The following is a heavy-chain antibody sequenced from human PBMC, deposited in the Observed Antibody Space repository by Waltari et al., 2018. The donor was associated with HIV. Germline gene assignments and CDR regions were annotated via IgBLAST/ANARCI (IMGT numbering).Heavy chain of an antibody. V-gene: IGHV3-66*01. CDR2: IYTGGST. CDR3: ASPDTTMVHGHYYFYHMDV. D-gene: IGHD5-18*01. J-gene: IGHJ6*02. Sequence: EVQLVESGGGLVQPGGSLRLSCAASGFTVSSNYMSWVRQAPGKGLEWVSIIYTGGSTYYAHSVKGRFTISRDNSKNTLHLQMNSLRAEDTAVYYCASPDTTMVHGHYYFYHMDVWGQGTTVTVSS. CDR1: GFTVSSNY.